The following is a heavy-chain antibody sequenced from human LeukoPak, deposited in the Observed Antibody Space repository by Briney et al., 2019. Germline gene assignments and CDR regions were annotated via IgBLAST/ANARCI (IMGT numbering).Heavy chain of an antibody. V-gene: IGHV4-59*08. D-gene: IGHD5-24*01. CDR3: ASSRRDGYNGSFDY. CDR2: IYYRGNT. CDR1: GDSFSIYD. J-gene: IGHJ4*02. Sequence: SETLSLTCTVSGDSFSIYDWSWIRQPPGKGLEWIGYIYYRGNTNYNPSLKSRVTMAVDTSKNQFSLKLSSVTAADTAVYYCASSRRDGYNGSFDYWGQGTLVTVSS.